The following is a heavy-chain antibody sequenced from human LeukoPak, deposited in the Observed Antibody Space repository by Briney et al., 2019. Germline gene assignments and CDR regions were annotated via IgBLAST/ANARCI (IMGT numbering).Heavy chain of an antibody. V-gene: IGHV3-23*01. Sequence: AGGSLRLSCAASGFTFSSYAMSWVRQAPGKGLEWVSAISGSGGSTYYADSVKGRFTISRDNSKNTLYLQMNSLRVEDTAVYYCAKEGQYQLLYFDYWGQGTLVTVSS. CDR1: GFTFSSYA. CDR2: ISGSGGST. D-gene: IGHD2-2*01. CDR3: AKEGQYQLLYFDY. J-gene: IGHJ4*02.